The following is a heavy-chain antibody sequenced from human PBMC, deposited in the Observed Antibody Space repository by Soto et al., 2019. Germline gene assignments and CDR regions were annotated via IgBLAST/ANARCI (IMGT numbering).Heavy chain of an antibody. D-gene: IGHD1-26*01. Sequence: GGSLRLSCAASGFCFSRYGMHWVRQAPGKGLEWVAVISYDGSKKYDADYVKGRFTISRDNSKNTLYLQMNNLRPEDTAVSYWVRDSISGTQYLYYYGMDVWGVGTRVTLAS. CDR2: ISYDGSKK. CDR1: GFCFSRYG. J-gene: IGHJ6*01. CDR3: VRDSISGTQYLYYYGMDV. V-gene: IGHV3-30*03.